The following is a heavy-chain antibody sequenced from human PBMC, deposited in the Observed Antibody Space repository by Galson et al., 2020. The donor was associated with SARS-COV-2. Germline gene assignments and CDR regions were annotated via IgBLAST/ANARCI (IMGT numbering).Heavy chain of an antibody. CDR3: ASDPVHYYYSSGRETDFDY. V-gene: IGHV3-33*01. J-gene: IGHJ4*02. CDR2: IWYDGSNK. Sequence: GGSLRLSCAASGFTFSSYGMHWVRQAPGKGLEWVAVIWYDGSNKYYADSVKGRFTISRDNSKNTLYLQMNSLRAEDTAVYYCASDPVHYYYSSGRETDFDYWGQGTLVTVSS. D-gene: IGHD3-22*01. CDR1: GFTFSSYG.